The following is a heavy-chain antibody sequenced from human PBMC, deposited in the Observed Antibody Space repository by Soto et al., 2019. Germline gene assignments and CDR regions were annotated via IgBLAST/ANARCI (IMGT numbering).Heavy chain of an antibody. CDR3: TRDRPPKITMARGVQSNWFDP. CDR1: GFTFGDYA. D-gene: IGHD3-10*01. CDR2: IRSKAYGGTT. J-gene: IGHJ5*02. Sequence: GGSLRLSCTASGFTFGDYAMSWFRQAPGKGLEWVGFIRSKAYGGTTEYAASVKGRFTISRDDSKSIAYLQMNSLKTEDTAVYYCTRDRPPKITMARGVQSNWFDPWGQGTLVTVS. V-gene: IGHV3-49*03.